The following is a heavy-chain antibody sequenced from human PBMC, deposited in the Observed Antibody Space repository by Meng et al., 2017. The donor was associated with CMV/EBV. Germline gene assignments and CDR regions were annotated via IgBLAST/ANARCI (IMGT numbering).Heavy chain of an antibody. Sequence: ASVKVSCKASGYTFTGYYMHWVRQAPGQGLEWMGWINPNSGGTNYAQKFQGRVTMTRDTSISTAYMELSRLRPDDTAVYYCARMVSSGYYYFDYWGQGTLVTVSS. D-gene: IGHD6-19*01. CDR2: INPNSGGT. J-gene: IGHJ4*02. CDR3: ARMVSSGYYYFDY. CDR1: GYTFTGYY. V-gene: IGHV1-2*02.